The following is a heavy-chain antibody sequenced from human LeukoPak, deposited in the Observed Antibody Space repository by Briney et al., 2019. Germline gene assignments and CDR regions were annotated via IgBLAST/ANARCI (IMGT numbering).Heavy chain of an antibody. Sequence: PGGSLTLSCAVSGLTFSIYAMSWVRQAPGKGLEWVSGISGSGGSTYYAGSVKGRFTVSRDNSKNTLYLQMTSLRAEDTAVYYCAKDQVWIVVGSFDYWGQGTLVTVSS. V-gene: IGHV3-23*01. J-gene: IGHJ4*02. CDR1: GLTFSIYA. CDR3: AKDQVWIVVGSFDY. CDR2: ISGSGGST. D-gene: IGHD3-22*01.